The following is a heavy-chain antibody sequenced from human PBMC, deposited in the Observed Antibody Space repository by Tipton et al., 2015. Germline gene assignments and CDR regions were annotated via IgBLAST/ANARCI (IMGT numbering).Heavy chain of an antibody. J-gene: IGHJ6*02. CDR1: GYSFTSYW. CDR2: IDPSDSYA. V-gene: IGHV5-10-1*01. D-gene: IGHD5-18*01. Sequence: QSGAEVKKPGESLRISCKGSGYSFTSYWVSWVRQMPGKGLEWMGRIDPSDSYANYSPSFQGHVTISADKSISTAYLQWSSLKASDTAMYYCARHQHSYTYHYYYYYGLGVWGQGTTVTVSS. CDR3: ARHQHSYTYHYYYYYGLGV.